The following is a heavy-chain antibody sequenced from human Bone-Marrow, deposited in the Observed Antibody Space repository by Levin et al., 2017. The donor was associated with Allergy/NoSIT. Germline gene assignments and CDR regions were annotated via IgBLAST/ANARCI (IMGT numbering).Heavy chain of an antibody. CDR1: GGSFSGYY. CDR2: INHSGST. Sequence: SETLSLTCAVYGGSFSGYYWSWIRQPPGKGLEWIGEINHSGSTNYNPSLKSRVTISVDTSKNQFSLKLSSVTAADTAVYYCARVRCSGGSCYFYGIDVWGQGTTVTVSS. V-gene: IGHV4-34*01. D-gene: IGHD2-15*01. J-gene: IGHJ6*02. CDR3: ARVRCSGGSCYFYGIDV.